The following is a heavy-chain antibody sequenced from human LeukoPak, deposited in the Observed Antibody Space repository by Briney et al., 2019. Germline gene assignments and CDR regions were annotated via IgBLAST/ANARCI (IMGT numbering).Heavy chain of an antibody. Sequence: AGSLRLSCAASGFTFSTYGMHWVRQAPGKGLEWVAVIWSDGSDKYYADSVKGRFTISRDNSKLYLQMDSLRVEDTAVYYCARDYCGGDCYNFDYWGQGTLVTVSS. J-gene: IGHJ4*02. CDR3: ARDYCGGDCYNFDY. CDR1: GFTFSTYG. V-gene: IGHV3-33*01. CDR2: IWSDGSDK. D-gene: IGHD2-21*02.